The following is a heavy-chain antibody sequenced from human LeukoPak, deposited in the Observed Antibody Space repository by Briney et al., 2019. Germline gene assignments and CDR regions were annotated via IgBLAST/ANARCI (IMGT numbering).Heavy chain of an antibody. V-gene: IGHV3-9*01. J-gene: IGHJ2*01. CDR2: ISWNSGSI. CDR3: AKEGIVPPLYYDSSGFLGSHWYFDL. D-gene: IGHD3-22*01. CDR1: GFTFDDYA. Sequence: GRSLRLSCAASGFTFDDYAMHWVRQAPGKGLEWVSGISWNSGSIGYADSVKGRFTISRDNAKNSLYLQMNSLRAEDTALYYCAKEGIVPPLYYDSSGFLGSHWYFDLWGRGTLVTVSS.